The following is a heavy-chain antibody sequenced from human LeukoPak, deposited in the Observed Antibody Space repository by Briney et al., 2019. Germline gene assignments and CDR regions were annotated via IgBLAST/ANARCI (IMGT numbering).Heavy chain of an antibody. D-gene: IGHD6-13*01. CDR2: ISYDGSNK. V-gene: IGHV3-30-3*01. CDR1: GFTFSSYA. J-gene: IGHJ4*02. CDR3: ARDQQHDTFFDY. Sequence: GGSLRLSCAASGFTFSSYAMHWVRQAPGKGLEWVAVISYDGSNKYYADSVKGRFTISRDNSKNTLYLQMDSLRAEDTAVYYCARDQQHDTFFDYWGQGTLVTVSS.